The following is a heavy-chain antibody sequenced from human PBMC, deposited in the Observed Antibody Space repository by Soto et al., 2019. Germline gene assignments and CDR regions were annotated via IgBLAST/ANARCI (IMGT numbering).Heavy chain of an antibody. Sequence: PGGSLRLSCAASGFTFSSYGMHWVRQAPGKGLEWVAVISYDGSNKYYADSVKGRFTISRDNSKNTLYLQMNSLRAEDTAVYYCAKDYQRGYSGYDKYYYYYGMDVWGQGTTVTAP. CDR2: ISYDGSNK. V-gene: IGHV3-30*18. D-gene: IGHD5-12*01. CDR3: AKDYQRGYSGYDKYYYYYGMDV. J-gene: IGHJ6*02. CDR1: GFTFSSYG.